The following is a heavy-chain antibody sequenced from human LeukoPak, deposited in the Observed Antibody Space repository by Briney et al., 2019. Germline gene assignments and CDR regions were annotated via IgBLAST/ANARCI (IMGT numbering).Heavy chain of an antibody. V-gene: IGHV3-23*01. D-gene: IGHD6-19*01. J-gene: IGHJ4*02. CDR2: ISGSGDNT. CDR3: ATLISGWSLY. CDR1: GFTFSSSA. Sequence: GGSLRLSCAASGFTFSSSAMSWVRQAPGKGLEWVSSISGSGDNTYYADSVKGRFTISRDNSKNTLYLQMNSLRAEDTAVYYCATLISGWSLYWGQGTLVTVSS.